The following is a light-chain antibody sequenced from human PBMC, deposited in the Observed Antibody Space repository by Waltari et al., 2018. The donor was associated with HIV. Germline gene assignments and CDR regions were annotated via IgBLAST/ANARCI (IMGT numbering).Light chain of an antibody. J-gene: IGKJ1*01. Sequence: DIVMTQSPDSLAVSLGERATVNCKSSQSLLYSSNNKNYLAWYQQKPGQPPKLLIYWASTRESGVPGRFSGSGSGTDFTLTISSLQAEDVAVYYCQQYYSSPRTFGQGTKVEVK. CDR1: QSLLYSSNNKNY. CDR2: WAS. CDR3: QQYYSSPRT. V-gene: IGKV4-1*01.